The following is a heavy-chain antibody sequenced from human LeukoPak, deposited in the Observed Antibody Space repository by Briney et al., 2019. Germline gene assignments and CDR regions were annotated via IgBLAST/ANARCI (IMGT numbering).Heavy chain of an antibody. CDR1: GFTFSDYY. CDR3: AREASLGYCSSTSCYKAKAFDI. V-gene: IGHV3-11*04. Sequence: GGSLRLSCAASGFTFSDYYMSWIRQAPGKGLEWVSYISSSGSTIYYADSVKGRFTISRDNAKNSLYLQMNSLRAEDTAVYYCAREASLGYCSSTSCYKAKAFDIWGQGTMVTVSS. CDR2: ISSSGSTI. J-gene: IGHJ3*02. D-gene: IGHD2-2*02.